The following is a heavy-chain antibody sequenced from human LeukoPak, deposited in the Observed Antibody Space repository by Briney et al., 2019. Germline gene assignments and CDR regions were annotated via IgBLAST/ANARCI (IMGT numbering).Heavy chain of an antibody. J-gene: IGHJ4*02. D-gene: IGHD3-10*01. CDR3: AKSRGSGTYYKGNDY. V-gene: IGHV3-23*01. CDR2: IGGSGSST. CDR1: EFTFSSYA. Sequence: GGSLRLSCAASEFTFSSYAMNWVRQAPGKGLEWVSAIGGSGSSTYYADSVKGRFTISRDNSKNMLYLQTNSLGAEDTAVYYCAKSRGSGTYYKGNDYWGQGTLVTVSS.